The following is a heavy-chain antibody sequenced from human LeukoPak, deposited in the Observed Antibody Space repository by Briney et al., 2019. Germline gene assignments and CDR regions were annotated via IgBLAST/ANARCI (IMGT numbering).Heavy chain of an antibody. CDR1: GGSFSGYY. V-gene: IGHV4-34*01. CDR3: ARAVVGARSSKYYFDY. D-gene: IGHD1-26*01. Sequence: SETLSLTCGVSGGSFSGYYWNWIRQPPGKGLEWIGEINHSGSTNYNPSLKSRVTISVDTSQKQFSLRLSSVTAADTAVYYCARAVVGARSSKYYFDYWGQGTLVTVSS. CDR2: INHSGST. J-gene: IGHJ4*02.